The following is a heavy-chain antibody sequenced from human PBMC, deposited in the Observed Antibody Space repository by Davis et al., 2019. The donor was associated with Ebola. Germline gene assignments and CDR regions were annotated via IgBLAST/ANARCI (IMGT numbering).Heavy chain of an antibody. Sequence: GESLKISCKGSGYSFTSYWISWVRQMPGKGLEWMGRIDPSDSYTNYSPSFQGHVTISADKSISTAYLQWSSLKASDTAMYYCAREGNRYDFWSGYDWFDPWGQGTLVTVSS. V-gene: IGHV5-10-1*01. D-gene: IGHD3-3*01. CDR3: AREGNRYDFWSGYDWFDP. CDR2: IDPSDSYT. CDR1: GYSFTSYW. J-gene: IGHJ5*02.